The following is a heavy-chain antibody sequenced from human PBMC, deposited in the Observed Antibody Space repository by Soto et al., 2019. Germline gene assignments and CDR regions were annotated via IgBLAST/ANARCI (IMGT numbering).Heavy chain of an antibody. J-gene: IGHJ4*02. CDR1: GGSFSGYY. D-gene: IGHD3-16*02. CDR2: INHSGST. CDR3: ARAGYYDYVWGSYRSPAYFDY. V-gene: IGHV4-34*01. Sequence: SETLSLTCAVYGGSFSGYYWSWIRQPPGKGLEWIGEINHSGSTNYNPSLKSRVTISVDTSKNQFSLKLSSVTAADTAVYYCARAGYYDYVWGSYRSPAYFDYWGQGTLVTVSS.